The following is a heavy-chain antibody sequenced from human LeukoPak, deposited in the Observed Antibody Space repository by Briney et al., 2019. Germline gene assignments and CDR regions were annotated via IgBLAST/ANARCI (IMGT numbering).Heavy chain of an antibody. J-gene: IGHJ4*02. CDR2: INDDGSAT. CDR3: AREILAPGKTHDY. CDR1: GFTFSNYW. V-gene: IGHV3-74*01. Sequence: PGGSLRLSCAASGFTFSNYWMHWVRQVPGKGLVWVSRINDDGSATFYADSVKGRFTISRDNAKNTLFLQITNLRAEDTAVYYCAREILAPGKTHDYWGQGTLVTVSS.